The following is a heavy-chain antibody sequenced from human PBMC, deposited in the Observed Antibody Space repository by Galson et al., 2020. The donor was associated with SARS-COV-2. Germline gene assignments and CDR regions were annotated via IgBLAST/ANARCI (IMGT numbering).Heavy chain of an antibody. V-gene: IGHV4-31*03. CDR1: GGSVSSTEDY. CDR3: ARSNSGYDLLVEY. D-gene: IGHD5-12*01. J-gene: IGHJ4*02. Sequence: ASETLSLTCTVSGGSVSSTEDYWSFIRQHPGKGLEWIGYINYIGTTYYNPSLKSRLTISIDTSKNQFSLKLRSVTAADTAVYYCARSNSGYDLLVEYWGQGTLITVSS. CDR2: INYIGTT.